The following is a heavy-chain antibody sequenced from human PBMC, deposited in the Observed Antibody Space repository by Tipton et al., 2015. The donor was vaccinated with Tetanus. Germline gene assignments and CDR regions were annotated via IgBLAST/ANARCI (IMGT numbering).Heavy chain of an antibody. V-gene: IGHV3-23*01. CDR1: GFTLSTYA. J-gene: IGHJ4*02. D-gene: IGHD6-19*01. Sequence: SLRLSCAASGFTLSTYAMNWVRQAPGKGLEWVSLLSGSGGSTYYADSVKGRFTLSRDNSKYTLFLHMDPLRAEDTAVYYCAKEVDVSSGWRNFDYWGQGTLVTVPS. CDR3: AKEVDVSSGWRNFDY. CDR2: LSGSGGST.